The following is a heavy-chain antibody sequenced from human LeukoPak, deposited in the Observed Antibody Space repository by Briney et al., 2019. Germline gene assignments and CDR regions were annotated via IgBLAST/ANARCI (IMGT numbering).Heavy chain of an antibody. CDR2: ISGDGSGT. Sequence: RSGGSLRLSCAASGFTLRNYWMHWVRHVPGRGLVWVSRISGDGSGTNYADYVKGRFTISRDNAKNTVYLQINNLRAQDTAVYFCARYSSSSGGPSYYLDYWGQGTLVTVSS. CDR1: GFTLRNYW. V-gene: IGHV3-74*01. J-gene: IGHJ4*02. CDR3: ARYSSSSGGPSYYLDY. D-gene: IGHD6-6*01.